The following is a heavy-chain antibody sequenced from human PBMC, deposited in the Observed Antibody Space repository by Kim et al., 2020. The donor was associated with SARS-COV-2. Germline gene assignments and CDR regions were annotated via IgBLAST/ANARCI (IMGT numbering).Heavy chain of an antibody. D-gene: IGHD1-26*01. CDR2: IYYSGST. Sequence: SETLSLTCTVSGGSISSYYWSWIRQPPGKGLEWIGYIYYSGSTNYNPSLKSRVTISVDTSKNQFSLKLSSVTAADTAVYYCARHPSYIGSYHAFDIWGQGTMVTVSS. CDR3: ARHPSYIGSYHAFDI. CDR1: GGSISSYY. V-gene: IGHV4-59*08. J-gene: IGHJ3*02.